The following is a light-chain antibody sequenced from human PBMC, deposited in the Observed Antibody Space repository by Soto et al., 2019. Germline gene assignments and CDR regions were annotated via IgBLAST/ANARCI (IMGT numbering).Light chain of an antibody. J-gene: IGKJ1*01. CDR2: DAS. CDR3: QQRSNWPPT. V-gene: IGKV3-11*01. Sequence: EIVLTQSPATLSLYPGERATLSCRASQSVSSYLAWYQQNPGQAPRLLIYDASHRATVIPARFSDSESGTDFTLTISSPEPDDIAVYYCQQRSNWPPTFGQGTKVEIK. CDR1: QSVSSY.